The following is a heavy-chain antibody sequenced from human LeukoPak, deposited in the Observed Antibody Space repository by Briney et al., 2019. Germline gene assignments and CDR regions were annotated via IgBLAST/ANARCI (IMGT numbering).Heavy chain of an antibody. D-gene: IGHD6-19*01. CDR1: GYTFTSYY. CDR2: MNPNSGNT. Sequence: GESLKVSCKASGYTFTSYYMHWVRQATGQGLEWMGWMNPNSGNTGYAQKFQGRVTITRNTSISTAYMELSSLRSEDTAVYYCAYLAVEDAFDIWGQGTMVTVSS. J-gene: IGHJ3*02. V-gene: IGHV1-8*03. CDR3: AYLAVEDAFDI.